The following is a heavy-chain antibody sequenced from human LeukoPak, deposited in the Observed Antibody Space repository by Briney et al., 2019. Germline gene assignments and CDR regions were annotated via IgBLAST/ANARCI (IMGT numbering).Heavy chain of an antibody. CDR3: AKDRNLGAIDY. CDR1: GFTFDDYA. V-gene: IGHV3-9*01. D-gene: IGHD1-26*01. J-gene: IGHJ4*02. Sequence: QPGGSLRPSCAASGFTFDDYAMPWVRQAPGKGLEWVSGISWNNGSIGYADSVKGRFTISRDNAKNSLYLQMNSLRAEDTGLYYCAKDRNLGAIDYRGQGTLVNVSS. CDR2: ISWNNGSI.